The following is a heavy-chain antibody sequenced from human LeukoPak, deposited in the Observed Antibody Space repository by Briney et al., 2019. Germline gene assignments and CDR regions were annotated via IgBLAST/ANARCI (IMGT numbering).Heavy chain of an antibody. CDR2: IIPIFGIA. D-gene: IGHD3-22*01. J-gene: IGHJ4*02. V-gene: IGHV1-69*04. CDR1: GGTFSSYA. Sequence: EASVKVYCKASGGTFSSYAISWVRQAPGQGLEWMGRIIPIFGIANYAQKFQGRVTITADKSTSTAYMELSSLRSEDTAVYYCARVDGYYDSSGYYYWGQGTLVTVSS. CDR3: ARVDGYYDSSGYYY.